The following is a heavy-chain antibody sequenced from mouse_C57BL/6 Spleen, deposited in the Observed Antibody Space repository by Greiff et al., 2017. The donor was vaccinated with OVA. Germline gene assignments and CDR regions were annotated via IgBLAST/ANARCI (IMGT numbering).Heavy chain of an antibody. J-gene: IGHJ4*01. Sequence: DVMLVESGGGLVKPGGSLTLSCAASGFTFSDYGMHWVRQAPGKGLEWVAYISSGSSTIYYADTVKGRFTISRDNAKNTLFLQMTRLRSEDAALYYCARELGRQYARGYWGQGTSVTVSS. D-gene: IGHD4-1*01. CDR2: ISSGSSTI. V-gene: IGHV5-17*01. CDR1: GFTFSDYG. CDR3: ARELGRQYARGY.